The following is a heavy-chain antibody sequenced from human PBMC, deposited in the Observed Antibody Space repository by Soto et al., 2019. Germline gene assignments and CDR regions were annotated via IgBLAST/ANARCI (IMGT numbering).Heavy chain of an antibody. D-gene: IGHD3-16*01. J-gene: IGHJ4*02. Sequence: EVQLLESGGGLVQPGGSLRLSCAASGFTFGRYAMSWVRQAPGKGLEWVSVISDSGGSTYYADSVKGRFTISRDNSQNTLYLQMNSLRAEDTAVYYCAKGVANYLSRGDCFDYWGQGTLVTVSS. CDR1: GFTFGRYA. V-gene: IGHV3-23*01. CDR2: ISDSGGST. CDR3: AKGVANYLSRGDCFDY.